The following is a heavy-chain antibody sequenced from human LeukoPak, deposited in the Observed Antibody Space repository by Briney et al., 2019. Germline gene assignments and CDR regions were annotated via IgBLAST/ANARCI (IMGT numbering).Heavy chain of an antibody. J-gene: IGHJ4*02. V-gene: IGHV3-33*03. Sequence: GGSLRLSCAASGFTFSSYGMHWVRQAPGKGLEWVTVIWYDGSNKYYADSVKGRFTISRDNAKNSLYLQMNSLRAEDTAIYYCTRVGYIDEGIDYWGQGTLVTVSS. D-gene: IGHD5-24*01. CDR1: GFTFSSYG. CDR3: TRVGYIDEGIDY. CDR2: IWYDGSNK.